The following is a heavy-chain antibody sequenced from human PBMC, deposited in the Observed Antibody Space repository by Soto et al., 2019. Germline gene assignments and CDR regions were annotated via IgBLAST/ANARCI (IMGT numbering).Heavy chain of an antibody. CDR1: GFTFSSYW. V-gene: IGHV3-7*01. Sequence: CGSLRLSCAASGFTFSSYWMDWVRQAQGKGLESVANINQDGSEKLYFDFVRGRFTISRDSAKNSLYLQMSSLTAEDSALYYCSTSLDYWGQGTLVTESS. J-gene: IGHJ4*02. CDR3: STSLDY. CDR2: INQDGSEK.